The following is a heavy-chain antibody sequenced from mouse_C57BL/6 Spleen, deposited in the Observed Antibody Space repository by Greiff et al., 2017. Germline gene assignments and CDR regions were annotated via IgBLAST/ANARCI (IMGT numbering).Heavy chain of an antibody. CDR3: ATTVVADY. Sequence: QVQLQQSGPELVKPGASVKISCKASGYSFPSYYIHWVKQRPGQGLEWIGWIYPGCGNTKYNEKFKGKATLTADTSSSTAYMQLSSLTSADSAVYYCATTVVADYWGQGTTLTVSS. J-gene: IGHJ2*01. CDR1: GYSFPSYY. D-gene: IGHD1-1*01. V-gene: IGHV1-66*01. CDR2: IYPGCGNT.